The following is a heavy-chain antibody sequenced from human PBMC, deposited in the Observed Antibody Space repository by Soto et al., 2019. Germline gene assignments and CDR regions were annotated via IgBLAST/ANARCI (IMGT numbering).Heavy chain of an antibody. CDR2: ISSNGGST. Sequence: EVQLVEXGGGXXXXGGSLRLSCAASGFTFSSYAMYWVRQAPGKGLEYVSAISSNGGSTYYANSVKGRFTISRDNSKKTLYLQVGSRRAEDMAVYYCARGGGYSYGYFGGYHFDYWGQGTLVTVSS. J-gene: IGHJ4*02. D-gene: IGHD5-18*01. V-gene: IGHV3-64*01. CDR3: ARGGGYSYGYFGGYHFDY. CDR1: GFTFSSYA.